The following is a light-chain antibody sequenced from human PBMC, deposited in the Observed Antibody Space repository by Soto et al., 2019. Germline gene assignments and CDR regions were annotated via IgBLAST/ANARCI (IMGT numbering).Light chain of an antibody. CDR3: AAWDDSLNGRV. V-gene: IGLV1-44*01. Sequence: QPVLTQPPSASGTPGQRVTISCSGSSSNIGSNTVNWYQQLPGTAPKLLIYSNIQRPSGVPDRFSGSKSGTSASLAISGLQSEDEADYYCAAWDDSLNGRVFGGGTKLTVL. CDR2: SNI. J-gene: IGLJ3*02. CDR1: SSNIGSNT.